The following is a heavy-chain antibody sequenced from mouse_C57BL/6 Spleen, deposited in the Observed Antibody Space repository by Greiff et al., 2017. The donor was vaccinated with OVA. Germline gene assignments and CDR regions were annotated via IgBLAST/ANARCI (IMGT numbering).Heavy chain of an antibody. D-gene: IGHD1-1*01. V-gene: IGHV8-8*01. CDR3: ARIFQTYGSSYDY. CDR1: GFSLSTFGMG. J-gene: IGHJ3*01. Sequence: QVTLKVSGPGILQPSQTLSLTCSFSGFSLSTFGMGVGWIRQPSGKGLEWLAHIWWDDDKYYNPALKSRLTISKDTSKNQVFHKIANVGTAETATDYGARIFQTYGSSYDYWGQGTLVTVSA. CDR2: IWWDDDK.